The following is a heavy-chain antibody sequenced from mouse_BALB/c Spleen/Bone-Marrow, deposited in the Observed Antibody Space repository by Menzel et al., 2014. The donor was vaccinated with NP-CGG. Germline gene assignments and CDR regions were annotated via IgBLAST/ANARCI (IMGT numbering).Heavy chain of an antibody. CDR3: ARRDGSSYSFVY. CDR2: INPSTGYT. D-gene: IGHD1-1*01. J-gene: IGHJ3*01. Sequence: VKLMESGAELAKPGASVKMSCKAPGYTFTNYWMHWVKQRPGQGLEWIGYINPSTGYTEYNQKFKDKATLTADKSSSTAYMQLSSLTSEDSAVYYCARRDGSSYSFVYWGQGTLVTVSA. V-gene: IGHV1-7*01. CDR1: GYTFTNYW.